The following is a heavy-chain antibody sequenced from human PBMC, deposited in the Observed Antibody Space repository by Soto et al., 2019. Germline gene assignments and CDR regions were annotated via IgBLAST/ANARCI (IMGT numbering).Heavy chain of an antibody. V-gene: IGHV4-34*01. CDR3: ARGPSMVRGGQNYYGMDV. J-gene: IGHJ6*02. Sequence: SETLSLTCAVYGGSFSGYYWSWIRQPPGKGLEWIGEINHSGSTNYNPSLKSRVTISVDTSKNQFSLKLSSVTAADTAVYYCARGPSMVRGGQNYYGMDVWGQGTTVTVSS. CDR2: INHSGST. CDR1: GGSFSGYY. D-gene: IGHD3-10*01.